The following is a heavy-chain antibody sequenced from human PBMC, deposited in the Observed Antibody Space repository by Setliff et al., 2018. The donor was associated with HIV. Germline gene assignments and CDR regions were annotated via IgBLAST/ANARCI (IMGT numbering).Heavy chain of an antibody. Sequence: NPSETLSLTCTVSGGSISSSSYYWGWIRQPPGKGLEWIGTIYYSGGTYYKSSLKSRLIISLDTSKNQFSLNLRSVTAADTAVYFCASGGHRLHDYWGQGTLVTVS. J-gene: IGHJ4*02. CDR3: ASGGHRLHDY. CDR1: GGSISSSSYY. D-gene: IGHD1-26*01. CDR2: IYYSGGT. V-gene: IGHV4-39*07.